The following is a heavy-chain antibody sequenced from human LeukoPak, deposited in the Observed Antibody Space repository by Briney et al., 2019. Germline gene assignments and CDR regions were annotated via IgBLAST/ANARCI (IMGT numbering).Heavy chain of an antibody. V-gene: IGHV1-69*11. CDR1: GGNFSSYA. Sequence: ASVRVSCKASGGNFSSYAISWVRQAPGQGLEWMGTIVPILGSVTYALNFKGRVRITADESKTTAYMELNSLRSEDTAVYYCARDVKLDRRFATPLDYWGQGTLVTVST. D-gene: IGHD1-1*01. CDR3: ARDVKLDRRFATPLDY. J-gene: IGHJ4*02. CDR2: IVPILGSV.